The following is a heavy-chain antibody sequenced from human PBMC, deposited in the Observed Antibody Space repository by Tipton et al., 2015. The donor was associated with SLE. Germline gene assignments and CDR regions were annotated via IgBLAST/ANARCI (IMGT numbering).Heavy chain of an antibody. Sequence: SLRLSCAASGFTVSSNYMSWVRQAPGKGLEWVSVIYSGGSTYYADSVKGRFTISRDNSKNTLYLQMNSLRAEDTAVYYCARGVAAAGRGYFQHWGQGTLVTVSS. V-gene: IGHV3-66*01. D-gene: IGHD6-13*01. CDR3: ARGVAAAGRGYFQH. J-gene: IGHJ1*01. CDR1: GFTVSSNY. CDR2: IYSGGST.